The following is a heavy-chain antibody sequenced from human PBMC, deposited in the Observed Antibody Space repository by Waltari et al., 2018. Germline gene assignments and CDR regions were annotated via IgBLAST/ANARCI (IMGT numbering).Heavy chain of an antibody. CDR3: ARDNEGQNDY. CDR1: GGSISSSSYY. V-gene: IGHV4-39*07. D-gene: IGHD1-1*01. Sequence: QLQLQESGPGLVKPSETLSLTCTVSGGSISSSSYYWGWIRQPPGKGLEWIGSIYYSGSTYYNPALKSRVTISVDTSKNQFSLKLSSVTAADTAVYYCARDNEGQNDYWGQGTLVTVSS. J-gene: IGHJ4*02. CDR2: IYYSGST.